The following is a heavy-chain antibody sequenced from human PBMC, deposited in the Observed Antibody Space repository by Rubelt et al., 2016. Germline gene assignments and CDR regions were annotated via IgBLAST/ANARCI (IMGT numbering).Heavy chain of an antibody. V-gene: IGHV4-39*01. CDR2: IYYSGST. Sequence: QPQLQESGPGLVKPSETLSLTCTVSGDSISSSSYYWGWIRQPPEKGLEWIGSIYYSGSTYYNPSLKSRVTLSVDTSKNQFSLKLSSVTAADTALYYCATYVAFSTFYSFDIWGQGALVTVSS. CDR3: ATYVAFSTFYSFDI. J-gene: IGHJ3*02. D-gene: IGHD2/OR15-2a*01. CDR1: GDSISSSSYY.